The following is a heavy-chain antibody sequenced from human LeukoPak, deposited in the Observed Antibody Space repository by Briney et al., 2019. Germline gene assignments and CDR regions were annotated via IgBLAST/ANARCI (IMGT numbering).Heavy chain of an antibody. CDR3: ARGLAEYNRYFDY. D-gene: IGHD6-6*01. Sequence: GGSLRLSCAASGFPFRGYWMRWVRQAPGKGLAWVACIKQEGSEKYYVDSVKGRCTIFRDDAKNSLYLQKISLRAEDTAVYYCARGLAEYNRYFDYWGQGTLVTVSS. V-gene: IGHV3-7*01. J-gene: IGHJ4*02. CDR1: GFPFRGYW. CDR2: IKQEGSEK.